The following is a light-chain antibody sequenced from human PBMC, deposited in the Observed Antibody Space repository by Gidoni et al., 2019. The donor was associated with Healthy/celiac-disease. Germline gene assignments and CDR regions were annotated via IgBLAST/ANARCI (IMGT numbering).Light chain of an antibody. CDR3: QQSYSTPHT. J-gene: IGKJ1*01. CDR1: QSSSSY. CDR2: AAS. V-gene: IGKV1-39*01. Sequence: DIQMTQSPSSLSASVGDRVTITCRASQSSSSYLNWYQQKPGKAPKLLIYAASSLQSGVPSRFSGSGSGTDCTLTISSLQPEDFATYYCQQSYSTPHTFGQGTKVEIK.